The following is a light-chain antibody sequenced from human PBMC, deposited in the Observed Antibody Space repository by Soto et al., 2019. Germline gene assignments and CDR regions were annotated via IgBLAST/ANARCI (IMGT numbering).Light chain of an antibody. CDR3: QHGGT. CDR2: WAS. Sequence: DIVMTQSPDSLAVSLGERATSNCKSSQSVLYSSNNKNYLAWYQQKPGQPPKLLIYWASTRESGVPDRFSGSGSGTDFTLTISSLQAEDVAVYYCQHGGTFGQGTKVEIK. CDR1: QSVLYSSNNKNY. J-gene: IGKJ1*01. V-gene: IGKV4-1*01.